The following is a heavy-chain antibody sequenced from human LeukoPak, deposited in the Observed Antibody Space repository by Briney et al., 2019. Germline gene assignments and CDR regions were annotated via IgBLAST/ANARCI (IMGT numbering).Heavy chain of an antibody. Sequence: GGSLRLSCVVSGFTFSSYHMNWVRQAPGKGLEWVSSISTSSSSSYIYYADSVTGRFTISRDNAKNSLYLQMNSLRAEDTAVYYCARRDTTERGHSYGLDYWGQGTLVTVSS. CDR3: ARRDTTERGHSYGLDY. D-gene: IGHD5-18*01. J-gene: IGHJ4*02. V-gene: IGHV3-21*01. CDR1: GFTFSSYH. CDR2: ISTSSSSSYI.